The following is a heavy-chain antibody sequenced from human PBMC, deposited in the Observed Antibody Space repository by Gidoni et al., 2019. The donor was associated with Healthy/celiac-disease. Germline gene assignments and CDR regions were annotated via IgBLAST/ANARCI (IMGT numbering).Heavy chain of an antibody. CDR2: ISYDGSNK. V-gene: IGHV3-30-3*01. D-gene: IGHD3-22*01. J-gene: IGHJ4*02. CDR3: ARGHYDSFFDY. Sequence: APGKGLEWVAVISYDGSNKYYADSVKGRFTISRDNSKNTLYLQMNSLRAEDTAVYYCARGHYDSFFDYWGQGTLVTVSS.